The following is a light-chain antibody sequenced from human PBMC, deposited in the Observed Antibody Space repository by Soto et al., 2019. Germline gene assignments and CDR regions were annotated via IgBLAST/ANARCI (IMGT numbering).Light chain of an antibody. CDR3: GSWDSSLTASV. CDR1: SSNIGGNS. V-gene: IGLV1-51*01. J-gene: IGLJ1*01. CDR2: DDN. Sequence: QSVLTQPPSVSAAPGQKVTISCSGSSSNIGGNSVSWYQQLPGTAPKLLIYDDNKRPSGIPDRFSGSKSGTSATLGITGFQTGDEADYYCGSWDSSLTASVFGTGTNVTVL.